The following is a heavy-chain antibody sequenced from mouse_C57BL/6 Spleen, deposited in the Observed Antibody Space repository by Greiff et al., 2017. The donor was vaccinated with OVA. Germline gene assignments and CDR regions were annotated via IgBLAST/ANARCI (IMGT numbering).Heavy chain of an antibody. Sequence: QVQLKESGPGLVAPSQSLSITCTVSGFSLTSYGVDWVRQSPGKGLEWLGVIWGVGSTNYNSALKSRLSISKDNSKSQVFLKMNSLQTDDTAMYYGASLNWDGGFAYWGQGTLVTVSA. V-gene: IGHV2-6*01. J-gene: IGHJ3*01. D-gene: IGHD4-1*01. CDR3: ASLNWDGGFAY. CDR1: GFSLTSYG. CDR2: IWGVGST.